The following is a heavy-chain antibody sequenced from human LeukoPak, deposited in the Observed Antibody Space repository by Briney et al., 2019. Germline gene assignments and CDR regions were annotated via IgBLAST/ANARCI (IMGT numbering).Heavy chain of an antibody. CDR1: GGSISSGGYY. J-gene: IGHJ4*02. V-gene: IGHV4-30-2*01. Sequence: PSETLSLTCTVSGGSISSGGYYWSWIRQPPGKGLEWIGYIYHSGSTYYNPSLKSRVTISVDRSKNQFSLKLSSVTAADTAVYYCARDPGYCSSTSCSYFDYWGQGTLVTVPS. CDR3: ARDPGYCSSTSCSYFDY. D-gene: IGHD2-2*01. CDR2: IYHSGST.